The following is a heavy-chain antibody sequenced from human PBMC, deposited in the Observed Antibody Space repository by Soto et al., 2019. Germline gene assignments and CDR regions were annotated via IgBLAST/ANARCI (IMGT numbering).Heavy chain of an antibody. J-gene: IGHJ5*01. CDR3: ARDNGGPTNWNYWFHT. Sequence: SETLSLTCSVSGGSMIGYYWTWIRQSPGKGLEWIGYVYYSGSANYNPSLKSRVTISVDTSKNQFSLNLRSVTAADTAVYFCARDNGGPTNWNYWFHTWRHGPLVTVSS. V-gene: IGHV4-59*01. CDR1: GGSMIGYY. D-gene: IGHD1-7*01. CDR2: VYYSGSA.